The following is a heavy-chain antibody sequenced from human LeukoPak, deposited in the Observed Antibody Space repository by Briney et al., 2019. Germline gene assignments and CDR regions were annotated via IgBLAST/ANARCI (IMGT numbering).Heavy chain of an antibody. Sequence: SETLSLTCTVSGGSISSVIYYWGWIRQPPGKGPEWIGSINYSGTTYYNPSLKSRLTMSVDTSKNQFSLQLSSVTAADTAVYYCARHSIYHYYFDYWGQGTLVTVSS. D-gene: IGHD1-14*01. V-gene: IGHV4-39*01. CDR1: GGSISSVIYY. J-gene: IGHJ4*02. CDR2: INYSGTT. CDR3: ARHSIYHYYFDY.